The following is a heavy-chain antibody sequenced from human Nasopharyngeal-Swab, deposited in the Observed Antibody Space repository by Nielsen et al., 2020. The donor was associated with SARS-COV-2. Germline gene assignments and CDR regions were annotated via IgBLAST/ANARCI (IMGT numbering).Heavy chain of an antibody. Sequence: GGSLRLSCAASGFTFSSYAMSWVRQAPGKGLEWVSAISGSGGSTYYADSVKGRFTISRDNSKNTLYLQMNSLRAEDTAVYYCAKDYYDSSGYHPDVSDIWGQGTMVTVSS. J-gene: IGHJ3*02. D-gene: IGHD3-22*01. CDR1: GFTFSSYA. V-gene: IGHV3-23*01. CDR3: AKDYYDSSGYHPDVSDI. CDR2: ISGSGGST.